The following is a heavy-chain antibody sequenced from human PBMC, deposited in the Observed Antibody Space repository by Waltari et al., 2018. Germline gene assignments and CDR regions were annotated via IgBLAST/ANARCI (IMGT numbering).Heavy chain of an antibody. Sequence: QLVQSGAEVKKPGASVKVSCKASGYLFSNYGITWVRKAPGKGLEWMGWIYPYNGNTKYEQNFQGRVTMTTDTSTTTAYMEIRSLRSDDTAIYYCARDDVDSSNFGGFWGQGTLVTVSS. CDR2: IYPYNGNT. J-gene: IGHJ4*02. V-gene: IGHV1-18*01. D-gene: IGHD6-13*01. CDR3: ARDDVDSSNFGGF. CDR1: GYLFSNYG.